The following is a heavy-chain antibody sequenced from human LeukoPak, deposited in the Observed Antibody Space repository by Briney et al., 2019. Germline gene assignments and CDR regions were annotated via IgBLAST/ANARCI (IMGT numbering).Heavy chain of an antibody. CDR1: GGSISSYY. V-gene: IGHV4-59*08. Sequence: SETLSPTCTVSGGSISSYYWSWIRQPPGKGLEWIGYIYYSGSTNYNPSLKSRVTISVDTSKNQFSLKLNSVTAADTAVYFCGRLDDYDYSAWWGQGILVTVSS. CDR2: IYYSGST. D-gene: IGHD3-22*01. CDR3: GRLDDYDYSAW. J-gene: IGHJ4*02.